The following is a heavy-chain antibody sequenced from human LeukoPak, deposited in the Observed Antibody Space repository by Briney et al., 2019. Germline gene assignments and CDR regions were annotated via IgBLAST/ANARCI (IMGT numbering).Heavy chain of an antibody. CDR1: GYTFTSYG. D-gene: IGHD3-3*01. Sequence: ASVTVSCKASGYTFTSYGISWVRQAPGQGLEWMGWISAYNGNTNYAQKLQGRVTMTTDTSTSTAYMELRSLRSDDTAVYYCARMSVLRFLESYYMDVWGKGTTVTVSS. CDR2: ISAYNGNT. J-gene: IGHJ6*03. CDR3: ARMSVLRFLESYYMDV. V-gene: IGHV1-18*01.